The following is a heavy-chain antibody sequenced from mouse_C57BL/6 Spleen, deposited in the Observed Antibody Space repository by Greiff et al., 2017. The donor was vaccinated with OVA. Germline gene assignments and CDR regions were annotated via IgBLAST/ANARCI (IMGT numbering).Heavy chain of an antibody. Sequence: DVKLVESGPGLVKPSQSLSLTCSVTGYSITSGYYWNWIRQFPGNKLEWMGYISYDGSNNYNPSLKNRISITRDTSKNQFFLKLNSVTTEDTATYYCARDNYGSSSRYFDVWGTGTTVTVSS. V-gene: IGHV3-6*01. CDR2: ISYDGSN. CDR1: GYSITSGYY. J-gene: IGHJ1*03. D-gene: IGHD1-1*01. CDR3: ARDNYGSSSRYFDV.